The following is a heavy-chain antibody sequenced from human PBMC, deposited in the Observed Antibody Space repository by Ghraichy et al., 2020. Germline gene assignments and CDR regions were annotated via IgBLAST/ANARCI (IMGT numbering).Heavy chain of an antibody. V-gene: IGHV1-8*01. CDR1: GYTFTSYD. D-gene: IGHD4-17*01. CDR2: MNPNSGNT. Sequence: ASVKVSCKASGYTFTSYDINWVRQATGQGLEWMGWMNPNSGNTGYAQKFQGRVTMTRNTSISTAYMELSSLRSEDTAVYYCARIGTAYYGDYVNSYWGQGTLVTVSS. CDR3: ARIGTAYYGDYVNSY. J-gene: IGHJ4*02.